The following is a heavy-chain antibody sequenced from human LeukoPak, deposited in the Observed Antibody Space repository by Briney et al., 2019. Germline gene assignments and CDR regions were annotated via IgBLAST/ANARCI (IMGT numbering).Heavy chain of an antibody. J-gene: IGHJ2*01. CDR1: GGSISSGGYS. CDR3: ARDAYCGGDCYRGNWYFDL. CDR2: IHHSGST. D-gene: IGHD2-21*02. Sequence: SQTLSLTCAVSGGSISSGGYSWSWIRQPPGKGLEWIGYIHHSGSTYYNPSLKSRVTISVDRSKNQFTLKLSSVTAADTAVYYCARDAYCGGDCYRGNWYFDLWGRGTLVTVSS. V-gene: IGHV4-30-2*01.